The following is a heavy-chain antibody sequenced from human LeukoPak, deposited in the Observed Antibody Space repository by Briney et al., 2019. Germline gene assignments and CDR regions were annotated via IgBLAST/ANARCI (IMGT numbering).Heavy chain of an antibody. CDR2: ISAYNGNT. Sequence: GASVKVSCKASGYTFTSYGISWVRQAPGQGHEWMGWISAYNGNTNYAQKIQGRVTMTTDTSTSTAYMELRSLRSDDTAVYYCAREDSSGWSTRLDYWGQGTLVTVSS. J-gene: IGHJ4*02. D-gene: IGHD6-19*01. CDR3: AREDSSGWSTRLDY. CDR1: GYTFTSYG. V-gene: IGHV1-18*01.